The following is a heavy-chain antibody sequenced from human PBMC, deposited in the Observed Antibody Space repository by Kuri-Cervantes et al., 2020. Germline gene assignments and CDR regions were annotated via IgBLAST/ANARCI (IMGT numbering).Heavy chain of an antibody. CDR3: ARSDYGDHLGYYGMDV. D-gene: IGHD4-17*01. CDR1: GYTLTELS. CDR2: FDPEDGET. V-gene: IGHV1-24*01. Sequence: ASVKVSCKVSGYTLTELSMHWVRQAPGKGLEWMGGFDPEDGETIYAQKFQGRVTMTADKSTSTAYMELSSLRSEDTAVYYCARSDYGDHLGYYGMDVWGQGTTVTVSS. J-gene: IGHJ6*02.